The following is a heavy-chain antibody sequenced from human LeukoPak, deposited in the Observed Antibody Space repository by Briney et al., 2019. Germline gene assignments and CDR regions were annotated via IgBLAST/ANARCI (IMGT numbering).Heavy chain of an antibody. J-gene: IGHJ4*02. V-gene: IGHV3-23*01. CDR2: ISGVGSST. CDR1: GFTFSSYA. D-gene: IGHD1-26*01. Sequence: GGSLRLSCAASGFTFSSYAMSWVRQAPGKGLEWVSSISGVGSSTYYADSVKGRFTISRDNSKNTLSLLMNSLRAEDTAVYYCAKDHLVNSGSYYGYFDYWGQGTLVTVSS. CDR3: AKDHLVNSGSYYGYFDY.